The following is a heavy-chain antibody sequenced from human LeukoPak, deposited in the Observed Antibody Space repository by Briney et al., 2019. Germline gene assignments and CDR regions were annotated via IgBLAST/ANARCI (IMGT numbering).Heavy chain of an antibody. CDR2: IRYDGSNK. CDR1: GFTFSSYG. J-gene: IGHJ1*01. CDR3: AKGLGRYCSSTSCYTQCFQH. V-gene: IGHV3-30*02. Sequence: GGSLRLSCAASGFTFSSYGMHWVRQAPGKGLEWVAFIRYDGSNKYYADSVKGRFTISRDNSKNTLYLQMNSLRAEDTAVYYCAKGLGRYCSSTSCYTQCFQHWGQGTLVTVSS. D-gene: IGHD2-2*02.